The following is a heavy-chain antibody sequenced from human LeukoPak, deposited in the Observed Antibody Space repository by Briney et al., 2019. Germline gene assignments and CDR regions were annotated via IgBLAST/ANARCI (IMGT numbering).Heavy chain of an antibody. Sequence: ASVKVPCKASGYTFTGYYMHWVRQAPGQGLEWMGWINPNSGGTNYAQKLQGRVTMTRDTSISTAYTELSRLRSDDTAVYYCARDVILGPQMMKHIVVVVAARGNDAFDIWGQGTMVTVSS. CDR2: INPNSGGT. D-gene: IGHD2-15*01. J-gene: IGHJ3*02. CDR3: ARDVILGPQMMKHIVVVVAARGNDAFDI. V-gene: IGHV1-2*02. CDR1: GYTFTGYY.